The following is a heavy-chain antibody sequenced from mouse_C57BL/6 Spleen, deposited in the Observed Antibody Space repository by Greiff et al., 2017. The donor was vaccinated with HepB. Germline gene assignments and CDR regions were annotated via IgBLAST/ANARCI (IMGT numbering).Heavy chain of an antibody. CDR2: ISDGGSYT. D-gene: IGHD1-1*01. CDR1: GFTFSSYA. CDR3: ARDRYYYGSSHKYFDV. J-gene: IGHJ1*03. V-gene: IGHV5-4*01. Sequence: EVNLVESGGGLVKPGGSLKLSCAASGFTFSSYAMSWVRQTPEKRLEWVATISDGGSYTYYPDNVKGRFTISRDNAKNNLYLQMSHLKSEDTAMYYCARDRYYYGSSHKYFDVWGTGTTVTVSS.